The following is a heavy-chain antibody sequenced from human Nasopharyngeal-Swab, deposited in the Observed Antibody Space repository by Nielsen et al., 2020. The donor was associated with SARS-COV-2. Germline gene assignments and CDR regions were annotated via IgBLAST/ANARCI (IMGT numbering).Heavy chain of an antibody. V-gene: IGHV4-39*01. Sequence: PGKGLEWIGSIYYSGSTYYNPSLKSRVTISVDTSKNQFSLKLSSVTAADTAVYHCARRVARAPRHEGDYYYGMDVWGQGTTVTVSS. CDR2: IYYSGST. CDR3: ARRVARAPRHEGDYYYGMDV. J-gene: IGHJ6*02. D-gene: IGHD3-16*01.